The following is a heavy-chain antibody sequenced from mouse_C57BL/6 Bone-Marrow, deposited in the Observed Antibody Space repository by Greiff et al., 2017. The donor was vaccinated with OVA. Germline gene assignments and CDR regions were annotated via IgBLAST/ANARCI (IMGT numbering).Heavy chain of an antibody. CDR2: INPNNGGT. CDR3: AKTRTWFAY. Sequence: EVKLQESGPELVKPGASVKMSCKASGYTFTDYNMHWVKQSHGKSLEWIGYINPNNGGTSYNQKFKGKATLTVNKSSSTAYMELRSLTSEDSAVYYCAKTRTWFAYWGQGTLVTVSA. J-gene: IGHJ3*01. CDR1: GYTFTDYN. V-gene: IGHV1-22*01.